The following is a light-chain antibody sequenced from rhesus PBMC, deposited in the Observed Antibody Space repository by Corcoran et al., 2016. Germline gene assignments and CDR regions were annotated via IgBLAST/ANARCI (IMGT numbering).Light chain of an antibody. CDR1: QGITND. CDR3: QHYYSTPRT. Sequence: DIQMTQSPSSLSASVGDRVTITCRASQGITNDLAWYQQKPGETPKLLIYEASSLQSGIPSRFSGSGSGTEFTLTISSLQPEDFATYYCQHYYSTPRTFGQGTKVEIK. J-gene: IGKJ1*01. V-gene: IGKV1-25*01. CDR2: EAS.